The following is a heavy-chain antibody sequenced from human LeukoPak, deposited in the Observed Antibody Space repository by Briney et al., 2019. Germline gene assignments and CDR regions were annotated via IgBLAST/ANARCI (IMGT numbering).Heavy chain of an antibody. D-gene: IGHD2-21*02. Sequence: GASVKVSCKASGYTFTGYYMHWVRQAPGQGLEWMGWINPNSGGTNFAQKFQGRVTMTRDMSISTAYMELSRLRSDDTAVYYCAREKRVTGSRGGFDPWGQGTLVPVSS. J-gene: IGHJ5*02. V-gene: IGHV1-2*02. CDR1: GYTFTGYY. CDR2: INPNSGGT. CDR3: AREKRVTGSRGGFDP.